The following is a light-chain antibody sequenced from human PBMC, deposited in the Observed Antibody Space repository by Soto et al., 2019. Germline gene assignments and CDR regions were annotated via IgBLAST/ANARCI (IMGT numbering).Light chain of an antibody. V-gene: IGKV1-27*01. CDR1: RGINTF. Sequence: DIQMTQSPPSLSASVGDIVTITCRASRGINTFLAWYQQKQGKVPKLLIYAASTLQSGVPSRFSGSGSGTDFTLTINSLQSEDVGTYYCQKYDTAPLTFGPGTTVDVK. J-gene: IGKJ3*01. CDR3: QKYDTAPLT. CDR2: AAS.